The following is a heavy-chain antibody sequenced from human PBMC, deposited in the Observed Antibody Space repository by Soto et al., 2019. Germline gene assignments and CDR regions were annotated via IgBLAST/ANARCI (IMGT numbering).Heavy chain of an antibody. Sequence: QVQLRESGPGLVKASETLSLTCTVSGASVRSGAYSWSWTRQPPGKGLGWIGHIYYTGSTNYNPSLRSRVTISLDTSKNQFALELSSVTTADTAVYYCARHRLTFAYGMDVWGQGTTVTVSS. CDR2: IYYTGST. D-gene: IGHD2-21*01. V-gene: IGHV4-61*08. J-gene: IGHJ6*02. CDR1: GASVRSGAYS. CDR3: ARHRLTFAYGMDV.